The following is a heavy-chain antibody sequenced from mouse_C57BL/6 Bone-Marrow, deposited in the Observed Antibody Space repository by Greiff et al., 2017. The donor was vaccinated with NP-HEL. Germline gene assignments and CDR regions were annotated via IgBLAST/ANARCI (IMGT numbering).Heavy chain of an antibody. CDR2: IYPGSGST. CDR3: ARRVYGSSFYAMDY. D-gene: IGHD1-1*01. V-gene: IGHV1-55*01. CDR1: GYTFTSYW. J-gene: IGHJ4*01. Sequence: VQLQQPGAELVKPGASVKMSCKASGYTFTSYWITWVKQRPGHGLEWIGDIYPGSGSTNYNEKFKSKATLTVDTSSSTAYMQLSSLTAEDSAVYYCARRVYGSSFYAMDYWGQGTSVTVSS.